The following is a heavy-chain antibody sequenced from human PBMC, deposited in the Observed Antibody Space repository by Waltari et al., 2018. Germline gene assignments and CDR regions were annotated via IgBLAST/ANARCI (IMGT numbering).Heavy chain of an antibody. D-gene: IGHD4-17*01. CDR2: IYHSGST. V-gene: IGHV4-38-2*01. CDR3: ARAATVTTDYYYYGMDV. CDR1: GYSISSGYY. Sequence: QVQLQESGPGLVKPSETLSLTCAVSGYSISSGYYWGWIRQPPGKGLEWIGSIYHSGSTYYNPSLKSRVTISVDTSKNQFSLKLSSVTAADTAVYYCARAATVTTDYYYYGMDVWGQGTTV. J-gene: IGHJ6*02.